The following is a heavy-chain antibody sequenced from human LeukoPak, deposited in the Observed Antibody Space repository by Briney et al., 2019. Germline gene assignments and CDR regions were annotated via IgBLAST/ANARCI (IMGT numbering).Heavy chain of an antibody. D-gene: IGHD3-9*01. CDR2: INPNSGGT. CDR3: ASPQKGDYDILPGTPEGRGGGMDV. V-gene: IGHV1-2*06. CDR1: GYTFTGYY. Sequence: GASVKVSCKASGYTFTGYYMHWVRQAPGQGLEWMGRINPNSGGTNYAQKFQGRVTMTRDTSISTAYMELSRLRSDDTAVYYCASPQKGDYDILPGTPEGRGGGMDVWGQGTTVTVSS. J-gene: IGHJ6*02.